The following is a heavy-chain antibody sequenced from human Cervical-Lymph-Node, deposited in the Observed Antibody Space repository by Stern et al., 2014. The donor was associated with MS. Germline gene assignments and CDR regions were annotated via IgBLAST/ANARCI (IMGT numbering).Heavy chain of an antibody. Sequence: QLVQSGAEVKKPGSSAKVSCKASGGTFLNYAISWVRQAPGQGLEWIGGIIPIFGTTHYAQRFQGRVIITADKSASIAYLELSSLRSEDTAVYYCARDYDDNGMDVWGQGTTVTVSS. CDR2: IIPIFGTT. CDR1: GGTFLNYA. V-gene: IGHV1-69*06. CDR3: ARDYDDNGMDV. J-gene: IGHJ6*02. D-gene: IGHD3-3*01.